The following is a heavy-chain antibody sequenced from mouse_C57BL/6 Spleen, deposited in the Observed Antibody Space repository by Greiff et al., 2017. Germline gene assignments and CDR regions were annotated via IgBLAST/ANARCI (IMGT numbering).Heavy chain of an antibody. V-gene: IGHV1-72*01. J-gene: IGHJ2*01. CDR2: LDPNSGGT. Sequence: QVQLQQPVAELVQPGASVQLSCKASGYTFPSYWMPLVKQRPGRGLEWIGRLDPNSGGTKYNEKFKSKATLTVDKPSSTAYMQLSSRTSEDSAVYYCARLYDYDPYYFDYWGQGTTLTVAS. D-gene: IGHD2-4*01. CDR1: GYTFPSYW. CDR3: ARLYDYDPYYFDY.